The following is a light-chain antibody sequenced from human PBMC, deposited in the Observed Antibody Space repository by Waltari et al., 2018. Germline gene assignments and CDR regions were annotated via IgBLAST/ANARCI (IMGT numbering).Light chain of an antibody. Sequence: QSVLTQPPSVSGAPGQRVTISCTGSSSNIGAGFDVHWSQQLPSTAPKLPIYGTNRRPPGVPDRFSASKSGTSASLAITGLQAEDEADYYCQSYDSSPGVVFGGGTKLTVL. CDR1: SSNIGAGFD. CDR2: GTN. J-gene: IGLJ2*01. V-gene: IGLV1-40*01. CDR3: QSYDSSPGVV.